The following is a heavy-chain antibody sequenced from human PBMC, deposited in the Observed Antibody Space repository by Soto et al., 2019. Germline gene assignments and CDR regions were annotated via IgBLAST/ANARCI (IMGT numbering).Heavy chain of an antibody. J-gene: IGHJ4*02. D-gene: IGHD5-12*01. Sequence: SETLSLTCTVSGGSISSYYWSWIRQPPGKGLEWIGYIYYSGSTNYNPSLKSRVTISVDTSKNQFSLKLSSVTAADTAVYYCARVKWLRNGPFGYWGQGTLVTVSS. CDR3: ARVKWLRNGPFGY. CDR1: GGSISSYY. V-gene: IGHV4-59*01. CDR2: IYYSGST.